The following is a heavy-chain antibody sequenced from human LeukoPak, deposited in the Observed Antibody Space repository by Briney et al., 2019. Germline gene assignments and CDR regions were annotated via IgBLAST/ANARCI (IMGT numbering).Heavy chain of an antibody. CDR1: GFTFSSYA. D-gene: IGHD1-26*01. CDR2: ISGSGGST. V-gene: IGHV3-23*01. Sequence: GGSLRLSCAASGFTFSSYAMSWVRQAPGKGLEWVAAISGSGGSTYYADSVKGRFTISRGNSKNTLYLQMNSLRAEDTAVYYCAKEVIVGVSFDSWGQGTLVTVSS. CDR3: AKEVIVGVSFDS. J-gene: IGHJ4*02.